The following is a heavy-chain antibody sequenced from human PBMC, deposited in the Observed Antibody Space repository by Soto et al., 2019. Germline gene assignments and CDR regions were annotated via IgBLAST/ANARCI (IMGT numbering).Heavy chain of an antibody. CDR3: ARGQGITMIVAAPFDI. Sequence: SETLSLTCTVSGGSISSSTYYWGWIRQPPGKGLEWIGSIYYSGSTYYNPSLKSRVTISVDTSNNQFSLKLSSVTAADTAVYYCARGQGITMIVAAPFDIWGQGTMVTVSS. V-gene: IGHV4-39*07. J-gene: IGHJ3*02. D-gene: IGHD3-22*01. CDR1: GGSISSSTYY. CDR2: IYYSGST.